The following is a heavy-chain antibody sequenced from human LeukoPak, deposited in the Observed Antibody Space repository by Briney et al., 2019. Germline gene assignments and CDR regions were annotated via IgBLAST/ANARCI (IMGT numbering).Heavy chain of an antibody. CDR1: GFTFDDYA. J-gene: IGHJ4*02. CDR3: AKAMGSSWYSTTLGY. D-gene: IGHD6-13*01. Sequence: GRSLRLSCAASGFTFDDYAMHWVRQAPGKGLEWVSGISWNSGSIGYADSVKGRLTISRDNAKNSLYLQMNSLRAEDMALYYCAKAMGSSWYSTTLGYWGQGTLVTVSS. CDR2: ISWNSGSI. V-gene: IGHV3-9*03.